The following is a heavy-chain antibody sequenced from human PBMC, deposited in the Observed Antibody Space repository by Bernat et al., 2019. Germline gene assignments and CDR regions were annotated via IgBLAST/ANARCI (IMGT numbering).Heavy chain of an antibody. Sequence: EVQLVESGGGLVQPGRSLRLSCTASGFTFGDYAMSWVRQAPGKGLEWVGCIRSKADGGRTENATSVKGRFTISRDDSKSIAYLQMNRLRTEDTAVYYCTRGGDITMVQRVPVFHYYYYMDVWCRGTTVTVSS. CDR3: TRGGDITMVQRVPVFHYYYYMDV. J-gene: IGHJ6*03. CDR1: GFTFGDYA. CDR2: IRSKADGGRT. V-gene: IGHV3-49*04. D-gene: IGHD3-10*01.